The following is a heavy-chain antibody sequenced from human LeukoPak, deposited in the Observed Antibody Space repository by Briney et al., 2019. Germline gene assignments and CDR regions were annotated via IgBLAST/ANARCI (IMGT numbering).Heavy chain of an antibody. Sequence: GGSLRLSCAASGFTVSSNYMSWVRQAPGKGLEWVSVIYSGGSTYYADSGKGRFTISRDNSKNTLYLQMNNLRAEDTAVYYCARDGRKVITSGWYYFDRWGQGTLVTVSS. CDR2: IYSGGST. CDR3: ARDGRKVITSGWYYFDR. D-gene: IGHD6-19*01. CDR1: GFTVSSNY. J-gene: IGHJ4*02. V-gene: IGHV3-53*01.